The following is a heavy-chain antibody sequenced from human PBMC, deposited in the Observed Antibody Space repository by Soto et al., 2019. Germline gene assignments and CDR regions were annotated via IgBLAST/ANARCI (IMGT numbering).Heavy chain of an antibody. CDR3: ARNHPAMIVSYYFDY. Sequence: SETLSLTCTVSGGSISSGGYYWSWIRQHPGKGLEWIGYIYYSGSTYYNPSLKSRVTTSVDTSKNQFSLKLSSVTAADTAVYYCARNHPAMIVSYYFDYWGQGTLVTVSS. V-gene: IGHV4-31*03. CDR2: IYYSGST. J-gene: IGHJ4*02. D-gene: IGHD3-22*01. CDR1: GGSISSGGYY.